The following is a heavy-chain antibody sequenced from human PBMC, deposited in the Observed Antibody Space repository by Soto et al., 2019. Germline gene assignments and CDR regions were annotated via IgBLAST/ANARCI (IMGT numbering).Heavy chain of an antibody. J-gene: IGHJ5*02. CDR1: GGSISSSPYF. CDR3: SRRAPEGLDP. Sequence: LAEILVSTFHVSGGSISSSPYFWGWIRRPPVQDLEWTASVSYSVDTYYNPSPKSLVTISVDTSKKQFSLNLTAGTAADTAFYYCSRRAPEGLDPCGQGTHVT. V-gene: IGHV4-39*01. CDR2: VSYSVDT.